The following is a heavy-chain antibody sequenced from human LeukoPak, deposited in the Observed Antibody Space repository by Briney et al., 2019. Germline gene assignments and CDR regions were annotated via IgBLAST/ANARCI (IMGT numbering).Heavy chain of an antibody. CDR1: GYSISSGNY. J-gene: IGHJ4*02. CDR3: ARVRSSWYQFDY. CDR2: IYHSGST. D-gene: IGHD6-13*01. Sequence: RASETLSLTCAVSGYSISSGNYWGWIRQPPGKGLEWIGNIYHSGSTSYNPSLKSRVTISIDTSKNQFFLKLSSVTAGDTAVYYCARVRSSWYQFDYWGQGTLVTVSS. V-gene: IGHV4-38-2*01.